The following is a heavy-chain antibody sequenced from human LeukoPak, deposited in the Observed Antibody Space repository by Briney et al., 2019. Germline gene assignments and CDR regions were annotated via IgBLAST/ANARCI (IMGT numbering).Heavy chain of an antibody. CDR1: GYTFTGYY. CDR2: ISAYNGNT. Sequence: ASVKVSCKASGYTFTGYYMHWVRQAPGQGLEWMGWISAYNGNTNYAQKLQGRVTMTTDTSTSTAYMELRSLRSDDTAVYYCARVRAVWWLTHPNFDYWGQGTLVTVSS. D-gene: IGHD5-12*01. J-gene: IGHJ4*02. CDR3: ARVRAVWWLTHPNFDY. V-gene: IGHV1-18*04.